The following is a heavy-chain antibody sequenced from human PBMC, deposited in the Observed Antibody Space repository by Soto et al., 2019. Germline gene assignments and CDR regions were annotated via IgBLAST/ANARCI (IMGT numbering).Heavy chain of an antibody. CDR2: IIPIFGTA. CDR1: GGTFSSYA. J-gene: IGHJ4*02. V-gene: IGHV1-69*13. Sequence: ASVKVSCKASGGTFSSYAISWVRQAPGQGLEWMGGIIPIFGTANYAQKFQGRVTITADESTSTAYMELSSLRSEDTAVYYCAGDYDSSGYYYDYWRQGTLVTVSS. CDR3: AGDYDSSGYYYDY. D-gene: IGHD3-22*01.